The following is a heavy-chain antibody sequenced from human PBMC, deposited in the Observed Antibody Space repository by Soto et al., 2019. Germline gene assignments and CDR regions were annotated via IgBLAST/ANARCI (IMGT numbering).Heavy chain of an antibody. Sequence: GASVKVSCKASGYSFTSYYMHWVRQAPGQGLEWMGIINPSGGSTSYAQKFQGRVTMTRDTSTSTVYMELSSLRSEDTAVYHCAMVEAATLAHDAIDIWGQGTMVTVSS. CDR1: GYSFTSYY. CDR2: INPSGGST. D-gene: IGHD2-15*01. J-gene: IGHJ3*02. V-gene: IGHV1-46*01. CDR3: AMVEAATLAHDAIDI.